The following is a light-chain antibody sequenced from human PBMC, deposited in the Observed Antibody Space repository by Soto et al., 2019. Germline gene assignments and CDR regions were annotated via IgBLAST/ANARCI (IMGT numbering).Light chain of an antibody. CDR1: SSDVGGYNY. J-gene: IGLJ2*01. CDR2: EVS. V-gene: IGLV2-8*01. CDR3: SSYAGSNNLV. Sequence: QSALTQPPSASGSPGQSVTISCTGTSSDVGGYNYVSWYQQHPGKTPKLLISEVSKRPSGVPDRFSDSKSGNTAALTVSGLQAEDEADYYCSSYAGSNNLVFGGGTKLTVL.